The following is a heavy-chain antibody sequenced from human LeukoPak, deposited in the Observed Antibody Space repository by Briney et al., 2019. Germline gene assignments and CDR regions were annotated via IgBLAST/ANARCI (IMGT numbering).Heavy chain of an antibody. CDR2: ISGHVRST. D-gene: IGHD1-20*01. CDR3: ANHRTPDRYHWNYFDY. Sequence: GGSLRLSCAASGFTFRNSAMSWVRQAPGTGLEWVSSISGHVRSTYYADSVEGRFTISRDNCKNTLFLQMNSLRADDTAIYYCANHRTPDRYHWNYFDYWGQGTLVTVSS. V-gene: IGHV3-23*01. J-gene: IGHJ4*02. CDR1: GFTFRNSA.